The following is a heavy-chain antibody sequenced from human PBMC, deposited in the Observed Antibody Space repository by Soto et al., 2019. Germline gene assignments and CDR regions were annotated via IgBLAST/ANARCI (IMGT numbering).Heavy chain of an antibody. Sequence: QITLKESGPTLVKPTQTLTLTCTFSGFSLSTGGLGVGWIRQPPGEALEWLALIYWDDDKRYSPSLRSRLTIIKATSKHQVVLIMPNLDPMDTATYYCVHSRCGGDCLRSYSSHYYYGMDVWGQGTTVTVSS. CDR3: VHSRCGGDCLRSYSSHYYYGMDV. CDR1: GFSLSTGGLG. V-gene: IGHV2-5*02. D-gene: IGHD2-21*02. J-gene: IGHJ6*02. CDR2: IYWDDDK.